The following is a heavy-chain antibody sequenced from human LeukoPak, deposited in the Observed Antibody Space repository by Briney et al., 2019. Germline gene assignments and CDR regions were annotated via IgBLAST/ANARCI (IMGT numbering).Heavy chain of an antibody. V-gene: IGHV3-23*01. CDR1: GFTFSSYA. J-gene: IGHJ4*02. CDR2: ISGSGGST. CDR3: AKDPYSSSWYLDY. D-gene: IGHD6-13*01. Sequence: SGGSLRLSCAPSGFTFSSYAMSWVRQAPGKGLEWVSAISGSGGSTYYADSVKGRFTISRDNSKNTLYLQMNSLRAKDTAVYYCAKDPYSSSWYLDYWGQGTLVTVSS.